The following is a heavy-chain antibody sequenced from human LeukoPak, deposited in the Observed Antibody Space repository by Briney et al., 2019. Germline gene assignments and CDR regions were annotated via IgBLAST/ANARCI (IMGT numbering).Heavy chain of an antibody. CDR2: INHSGST. D-gene: IGHD3-10*01. CDR1: GGSFSGYY. Sequence: SETLSLTCAVYGGSFSGYYWSWIRQPPGKGLEWIGEINHSGSTNHNPSLKSRVTISVDTSKNQFSLKLSSVTAADTAVYYCARAITGPVDYWGQGTLVTVSS. CDR3: ARAITGPVDY. J-gene: IGHJ4*02. V-gene: IGHV4-34*01.